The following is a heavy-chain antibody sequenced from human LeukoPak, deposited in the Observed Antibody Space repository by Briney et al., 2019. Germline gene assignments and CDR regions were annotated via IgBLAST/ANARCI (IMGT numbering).Heavy chain of an antibody. Sequence: ASVKVSCKASGYTFTSYFMHWVRQAPGQGLEWMGIINPSGGSTSYAQKFQGRVTMTRDTSTSTVYMELSSLRSEDTAVYYCARGELGSSFRIHSWFDPWGQGTLVTVSS. V-gene: IGHV1-46*01. D-gene: IGHD6-13*01. CDR2: INPSGGST. J-gene: IGHJ5*02. CDR3: ARGELGSSFRIHSWFDP. CDR1: GYTFTSYF.